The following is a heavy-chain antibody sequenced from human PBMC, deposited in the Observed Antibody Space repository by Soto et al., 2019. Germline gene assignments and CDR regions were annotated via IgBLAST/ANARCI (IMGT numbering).Heavy chain of an antibody. J-gene: IGHJ6*02. CDR3: AKPPEDSSSRYVRLYYYGMDV. CDR2: SSGSGGST. V-gene: IGHV3-23*01. Sequence: GGSLRLSSAASGFTFSSYAMSGVRQAPGQGLEWVSASSGSGGSTYYADSVKGRFTISRDNSKNTLYLQMNRLRAEDTAVYDCAKPPEDSSSRYVRLYYYGMDVWGQGTTVTVSS. D-gene: IGHD6-13*01. CDR1: GFTFSSYA.